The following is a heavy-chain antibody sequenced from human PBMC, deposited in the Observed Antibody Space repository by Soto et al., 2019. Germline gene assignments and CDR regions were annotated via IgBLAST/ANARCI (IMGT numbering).Heavy chain of an antibody. Sequence: NPSETLSLTCTVSGGSISSGGYYWSWIRQHPGKGLEWIGYIYYSGSTYYNPSLKSRVTISVDTSKNQFSLKLSSVTAADTAVYYCARERITMIGVVRGLEGHDAFDIWGQGTMVTVSS. V-gene: IGHV4-31*03. CDR1: GGSISSGGYY. D-gene: IGHD3-22*01. J-gene: IGHJ3*02. CDR3: ARERITMIGVVRGLEGHDAFDI. CDR2: IYYSGST.